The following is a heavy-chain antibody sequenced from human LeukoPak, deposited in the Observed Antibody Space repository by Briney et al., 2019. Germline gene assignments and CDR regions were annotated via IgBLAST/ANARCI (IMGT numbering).Heavy chain of an antibody. V-gene: IGHV1-46*01. J-gene: IGHJ4*02. CDR1: GYTFTSNY. CDR2: IYPRDGST. Sequence: ASVKVSCKASGYTFTSNYIHWVRQAPGQGLEWMGMIYPRDGSTSYAQKFQGRVTVTRDTSTSTVHMELSGLRSEGTAVYYCARDQEAFDYWGQGTLVTVSS. CDR3: ARDQEAFDY.